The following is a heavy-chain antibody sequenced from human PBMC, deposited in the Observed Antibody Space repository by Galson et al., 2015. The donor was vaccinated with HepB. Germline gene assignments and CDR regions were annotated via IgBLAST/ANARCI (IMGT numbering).Heavy chain of an antibody. CDR1: GFSLTSSPVA. V-gene: IGHV2-5*02. CDR3: AHRFDYRGDWDTGYLDH. Sequence: PALVKPTQSLALTCTFSGFSLTSSPVAVAWIRQPPGKALEWLAVIYWDDDKRYNPSLRTRLAISKDTSRNQVALIMTNMDPVDTATYFCAHRFDYRGDWDTGYLDHWGLGALVTVSP. D-gene: IGHD2-21*02. J-gene: IGHJ4*02. CDR2: IYWDDDK.